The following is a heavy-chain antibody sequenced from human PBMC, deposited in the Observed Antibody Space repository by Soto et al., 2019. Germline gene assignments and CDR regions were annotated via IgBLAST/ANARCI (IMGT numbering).Heavy chain of an antibody. V-gene: IGHV1-69*08. CDR3: AREEVSGWYIYPDY. CDR2: IIPILGIA. CDR1: GGTFSSYT. D-gene: IGHD6-19*01. Sequence: QVQLVQSGAEVKKPGSSVKVSCKASGGTFSSYTISWVRQAPGQGLEWMGRIIPILGIANYAQKFQGRVTITADKSTSTAYMELSSLRSEDTAVYYCAREEVSGWYIYPDYWGQGTLVTVSS. J-gene: IGHJ4*02.